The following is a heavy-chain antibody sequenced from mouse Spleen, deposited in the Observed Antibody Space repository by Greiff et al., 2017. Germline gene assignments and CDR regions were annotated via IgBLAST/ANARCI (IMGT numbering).Heavy chain of an antibody. CDR2: ISYSGST. CDR3: ARKTFDEAWFAY. J-gene: IGHJ3*01. V-gene: IGHV3-2*02. CDR1: GYSITSDYA. Sequence: VQLKDSGPGLVKPSQSLSLTCTVTGYSITSDYAWNWIRQFPGNKLEWMGYISYSGSTSYNPSLKSRISITRDTSKNQFFLQLNSVTTEDTATYYCARKTFDEAWFAYWGQGTLVTVSA.